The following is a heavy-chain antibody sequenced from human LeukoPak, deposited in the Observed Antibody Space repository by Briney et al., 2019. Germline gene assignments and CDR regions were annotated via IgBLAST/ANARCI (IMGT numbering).Heavy chain of an antibody. D-gene: IGHD6-19*01. J-gene: IGHJ6*02. CDR3: AKDLTWLGTPYYYGMDV. CDR2: ISYDGSNK. Sequence: PGGSLRLSCAASGFTFSSYAMHWVRQAPGKGLEWVAVISYDGSNKYYADSVKGRFTISRDNSKNTLYLQMNSLRAEDTAVHYCAKDLTWLGTPYYYGMDVWGQGTTVTVSS. V-gene: IGHV3-30-3*01. CDR1: GFTFSSYA.